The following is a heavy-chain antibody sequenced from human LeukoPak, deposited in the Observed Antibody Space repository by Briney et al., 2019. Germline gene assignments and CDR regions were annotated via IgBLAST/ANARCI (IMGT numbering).Heavy chain of an antibody. V-gene: IGHV2-70*11. Sequence: SGPMLVNPTQTLTQTCTFSGFSLSTSGMCVSWIRQPPGKALEWLARIDWDDDKYYSTSLKTRLTISKGTSKNQVVLTTTNMDPVDTATYYCARDCIKPLRDWGQGTLVTVSS. J-gene: IGHJ4*02. D-gene: IGHD2-21*02. CDR1: GFSLSTSGMC. CDR2: IDWDDDK. CDR3: ARDCIKPLRD.